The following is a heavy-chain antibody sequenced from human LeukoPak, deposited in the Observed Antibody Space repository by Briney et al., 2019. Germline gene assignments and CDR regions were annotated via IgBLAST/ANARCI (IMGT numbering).Heavy chain of an antibody. CDR2: IRFEGTEK. J-gene: IGHJ5*02. Sequence: GGSLRLSCAASGFTFSSYSMNWVRQAPGKGLEWVAFIRFEGTEKFYAASVKGRFTISRDNSKNTLYLEMNSLRVEDTAVYYCAKDMMRDRWFGESWGQGTLVTVSS. D-gene: IGHD3-10*01. CDR1: GFTFSSYS. V-gene: IGHV3-30*02. CDR3: AKDMMRDRWFGES.